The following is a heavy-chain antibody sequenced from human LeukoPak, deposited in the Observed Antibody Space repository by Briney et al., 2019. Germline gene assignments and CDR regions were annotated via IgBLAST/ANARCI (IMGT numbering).Heavy chain of an antibody. D-gene: IGHD5-18*01. Sequence: ASVKVSCKASGYTFTGYYMHWVRQAPGQGLEWMGRINPNSGGTNYAQKFQGRVTMTRDASISTAYMELSRLRSDDTAVYYCARESRIQLWPRFDYWGQGTLVTVSS. V-gene: IGHV1-2*06. CDR2: INPNSGGT. CDR3: ARESRIQLWPRFDY. CDR1: GYTFTGYY. J-gene: IGHJ4*02.